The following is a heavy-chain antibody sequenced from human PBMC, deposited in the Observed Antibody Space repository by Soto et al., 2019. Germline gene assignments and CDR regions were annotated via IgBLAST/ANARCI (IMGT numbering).Heavy chain of an antibody. J-gene: IGHJ4*02. CDR1: GGTFSSYA. Sequence: GASVKVSCKASGGTFSSYAISWVRQAPGQGLEWMGGIIPIFGTANYAQRFQGRVTITADESTSTAYMGLSSLRSEDTAVYYCVHYDFWSGPGSDYWGQGTLVTVSS. CDR3: VHYDFWSGPGSDY. V-gene: IGHV1-69*13. CDR2: IIPIFGTA. D-gene: IGHD3-3*01.